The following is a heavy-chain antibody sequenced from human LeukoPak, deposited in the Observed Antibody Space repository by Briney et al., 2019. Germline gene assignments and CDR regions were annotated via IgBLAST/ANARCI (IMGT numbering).Heavy chain of an antibody. CDR3: ATLLWFGDFDY. Sequence: ASVKVSCKTSGYMFTGFFIHWVRQAPGQGLEWMGSVSPDNGGTSSAQRFQGRVNMTSDTSTRTAYLQLSGLRLDDTAVYYCATLLWFGDFDYWGQGTPVTVSS. CDR1: GYMFTGFF. D-gene: IGHD3-10*01. CDR2: VSPDNGGT. J-gene: IGHJ4*02. V-gene: IGHV1-2*02.